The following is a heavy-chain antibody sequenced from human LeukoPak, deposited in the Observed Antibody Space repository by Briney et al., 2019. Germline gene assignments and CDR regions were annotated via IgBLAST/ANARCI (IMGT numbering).Heavy chain of an antibody. J-gene: IGHJ5*02. CDR2: ISGSGGST. V-gene: IGHV3-23*01. Sequence: GGSLRLSCAASGFTYFNYGMNWVRQAPGKGLEWVSGISGSGGSTYYADTVKGRFTISRDNSKNTLYLQMNSLRAEDTAVYYCTKDPDSSSWWAWFDPWGQGTLVTVSS. CDR1: GFTYFNYG. D-gene: IGHD6-13*01. CDR3: TKDPDSSSWWAWFDP.